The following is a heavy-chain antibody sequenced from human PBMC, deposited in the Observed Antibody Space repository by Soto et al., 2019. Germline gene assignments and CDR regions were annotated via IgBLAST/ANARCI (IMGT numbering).Heavy chain of an antibody. Sequence: KASETLSLTCTVSGGSISSYYWNWIRQPPGKGLEWIGYIYYSGRTNNNPSLKSRVTISVDTSKNQFSLKLRSVTAADTAVYYCARDPTGGDLLYGMDVWGQGTTVTVSS. D-gene: IGHD3-16*01. CDR2: IYYSGRT. CDR3: ARDPTGGDLLYGMDV. V-gene: IGHV4-59*01. CDR1: GGSISSYY. J-gene: IGHJ6*02.